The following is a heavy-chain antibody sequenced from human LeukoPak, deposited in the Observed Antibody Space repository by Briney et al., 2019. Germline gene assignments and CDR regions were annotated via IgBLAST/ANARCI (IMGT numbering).Heavy chain of an antibody. V-gene: IGHV1-69*01. D-gene: IGHD3-10*01. CDR3: ARALWFGETIDAFDI. CDR2: IIPIFGTA. J-gene: IGHJ3*02. CDR1: GGTFSSYA. Sequence: SVKVSCKASGGTFSSYAISWVRQAPGQGLEWMGGIIPIFGTANYAQKFQGRVTITADESTSTAYMELSSLRSEDTAVYYCARALWFGETIDAFDIWGQGTMVTVSS.